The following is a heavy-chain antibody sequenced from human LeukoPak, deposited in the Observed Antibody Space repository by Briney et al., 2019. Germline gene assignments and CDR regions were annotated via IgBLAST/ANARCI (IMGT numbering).Heavy chain of an antibody. V-gene: IGHV3-66*02. CDR2: IYSSGRT. CDR1: GFTVSSNY. J-gene: IGHJ4*02. Sequence: GGSLRLSCAASGFTVSSNYMNWVRQAPGKGLEWISVIYSSGRTYYADAVKGRFTISTDKSKNTLSLQMNSLGADDTAVYYCARGLYDSGTYYPFYFDSWGQGTLVSVSS. CDR3: ARGLYDSGTYYPFYFDS. D-gene: IGHD3-10*01.